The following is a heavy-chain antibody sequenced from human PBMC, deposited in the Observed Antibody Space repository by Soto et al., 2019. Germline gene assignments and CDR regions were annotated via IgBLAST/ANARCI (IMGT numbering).Heavy chain of an antibody. CDR3: ARGHDYDSSGKTPPSLDY. CDR2: ISYDGSNK. CDR1: GFTLSSYA. Sequence: QVQLVESGGGVVQPGRSLRLSCAASGFTLSSYAMHWVRQAPGKGLEWVAVISYDGSNKYYADSVKGRFTISRYNSKNTLHLLMNSLRAEDTAVYYCARGHDYDSSGKTPPSLDYWGQGTLVTVSS. J-gene: IGHJ4*02. D-gene: IGHD3-22*01. V-gene: IGHV3-30-3*01.